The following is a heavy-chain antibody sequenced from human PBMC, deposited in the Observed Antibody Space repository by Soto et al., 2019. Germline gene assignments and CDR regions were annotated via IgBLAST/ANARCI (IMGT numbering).Heavy chain of an antibody. CDR2: IYSSEII. J-gene: IGHJ4*02. Sequence: QVQLQESGPGLVKPSETLSLTCTVSGVSISSFYWSWIRQPAGKGLEWIGRIYSSEIINYNPSLKSRVIMSLDTSKNQFSLKLTSVTAADTAVYFCATVSYVGGTDYWGQGILVTVSS. CDR3: ATVSYVGGTDY. CDR1: GVSISSFY. V-gene: IGHV4-4*07. D-gene: IGHD5-18*01.